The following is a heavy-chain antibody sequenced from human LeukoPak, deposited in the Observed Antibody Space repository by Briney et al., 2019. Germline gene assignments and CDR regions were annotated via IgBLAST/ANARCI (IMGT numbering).Heavy chain of an antibody. D-gene: IGHD6-13*01. V-gene: IGHV4-59*01. J-gene: IGHJ4*02. CDR1: GGSISSYY. Sequence: PSETLSLTCTVSGGSISSYYWSWIRQPPGKGLERIGYIYYSGSTNYNPSLKSRVTISVDTSKNQFSLKLSSVTAADTAVYYCARDSVGAAAGTFDYWGQGTLVTVSS. CDR2: IYYSGST. CDR3: ARDSVGAAAGTFDY.